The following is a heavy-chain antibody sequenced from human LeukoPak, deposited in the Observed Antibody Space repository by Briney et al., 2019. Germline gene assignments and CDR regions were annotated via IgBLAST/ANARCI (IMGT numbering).Heavy chain of an antibody. CDR3: ARSYYFDSSAYYLFDY. V-gene: IGHV7-4-1*02. CDR1: GYTFTSYG. Sequence: ASVKVSCKASGYTFTSYGISWVRQAPGQGLEWMGWINTNTGNPTYAQGFTGRFVFSLDTSVSTAYLQISSLKAEDTAVYYGARSYYFDSSAYYLFDYWGQGTLVTVSS. D-gene: IGHD3-22*01. CDR2: INTNTGNP. J-gene: IGHJ4*02.